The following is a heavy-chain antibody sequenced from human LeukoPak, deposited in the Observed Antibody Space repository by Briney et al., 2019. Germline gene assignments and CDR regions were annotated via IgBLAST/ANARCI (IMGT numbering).Heavy chain of an antibody. D-gene: IGHD2-2*01. CDR3: ARGGIGYCSSTSCHYYFDY. Sequence: GGSLRLSCAASGLTFSSYSMNWVRQAPGKGLEWVSSISSSSTYIYYADSVKGRFTISRDNAKNSLYLQMNSLRAEDTALYYCARGGIGYCSSTSCHYYFDYWGQGTLVTVSS. CDR2: ISSSSTYI. J-gene: IGHJ4*02. CDR1: GLTFSSYS. V-gene: IGHV3-21*01.